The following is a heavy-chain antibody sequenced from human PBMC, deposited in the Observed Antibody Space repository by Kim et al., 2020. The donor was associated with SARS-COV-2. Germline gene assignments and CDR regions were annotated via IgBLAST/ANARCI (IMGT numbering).Heavy chain of an antibody. Sequence: YEEKFQGRVTLTRDTSTNTVYMELTSLRREDTAVYYCAREFENTFYFDIWGQGTLVTVSP. D-gene: IGHD3-3*02. V-gene: IGHV1-46*01. CDR3: AREFENTFYFDI. J-gene: IGHJ4*02.